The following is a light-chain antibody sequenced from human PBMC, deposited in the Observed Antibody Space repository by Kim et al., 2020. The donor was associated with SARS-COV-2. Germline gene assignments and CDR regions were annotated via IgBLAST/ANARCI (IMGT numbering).Light chain of an antibody. V-gene: IGKV3-20*01. J-gene: IGKJ1*01. CDR2: GTS. Sequence: EIVLTQSPGTLSLSPGERATLSCSASQSVSSGYLSWYQQRPGQAPRLLIYGTSTRATGIPDRFSGSGSGTDFTLSISRLEPEDFAVYFCQQYSRGGTFGQGSKVDIK. CDR3: QQYSRGGT. CDR1: QSVSSGY.